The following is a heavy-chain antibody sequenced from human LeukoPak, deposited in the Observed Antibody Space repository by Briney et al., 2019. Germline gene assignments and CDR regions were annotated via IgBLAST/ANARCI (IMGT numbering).Heavy chain of an antibody. CDR1: GFTFSTYA. Sequence: GGSLRLSCAASGFTFSTYAMSWVRQAPGKGLEWVSAISGSGGSTYYADSVKGRFTISRDNSKNTLYLQMNSLRAEDTAVYYCAKGGIPEDAFDIWGQGTMVTVSS. D-gene: IGHD3-16*01. CDR2: ISGSGGST. CDR3: AKGGIPEDAFDI. V-gene: IGHV3-23*01. J-gene: IGHJ3*02.